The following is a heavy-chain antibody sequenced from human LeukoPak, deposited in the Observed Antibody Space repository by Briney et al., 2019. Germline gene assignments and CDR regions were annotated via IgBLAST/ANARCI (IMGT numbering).Heavy chain of an antibody. CDR2: ISSSSSYI. D-gene: IGHD3-16*01. CDR3: ARDRGHYYYGMDV. J-gene: IGHJ6*02. CDR1: GFTFNSYS. V-gene: IGHV3-21*01. Sequence: GGSLRLSCAASGFTFNSYSMNWVRQAPGKGVEWVSSISSSSSYIYYGDSVKGRFTISRDNAKNSLYLQMNSLRAEDTAVYYCARDRGHYYYGMDVWGQGTTVTVSS.